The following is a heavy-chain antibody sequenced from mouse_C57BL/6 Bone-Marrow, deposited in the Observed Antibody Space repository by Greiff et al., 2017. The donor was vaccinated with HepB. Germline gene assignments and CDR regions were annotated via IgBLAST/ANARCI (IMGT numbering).Heavy chain of an antibody. Sequence: QVQLQQSGAELARPGASVKMSCKASGYTFTSYTIHWVKQRPGQGLEWIGYINPSSGYTKYNQKFKDKATLTADKSSSTAYMQLSSLTSEDSAVYYCAREGAWFAYWGQGTLVTVSA. CDR1: GYTFTSYT. CDR3: AREGAWFAY. CDR2: INPSSGYT. V-gene: IGHV1-4*01. J-gene: IGHJ3*01.